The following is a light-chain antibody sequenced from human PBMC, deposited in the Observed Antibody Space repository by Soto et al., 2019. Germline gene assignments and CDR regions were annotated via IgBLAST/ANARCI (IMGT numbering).Light chain of an antibody. J-gene: IGKJ4*01. Sequence: EVVLTQSPGTLSLSPGERASLSCRASQSVSRTYLAWYQQKPGQAPRLLIYGASSRAAGIPDRFSGSGSGTDFTLTIKRLEPEDFAVYFCLQYSMSPLTFGGGTKVEIK. CDR2: GAS. CDR3: LQYSMSPLT. CDR1: QSVSRTY. V-gene: IGKV3-20*01.